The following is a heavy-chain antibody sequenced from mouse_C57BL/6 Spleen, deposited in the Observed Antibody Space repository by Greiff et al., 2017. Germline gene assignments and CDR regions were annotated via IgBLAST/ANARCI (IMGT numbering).Heavy chain of an antibody. D-gene: IGHD4-1*01. CDR1: GYTFTSYT. CDR3: ARSLTGSFDY. CDR2: INPSSGYT. Sequence: VQLQQSGAELARPGASVKMSCKASGYTFTSYTMHWVKQRPGQGLEWNGYINPSSGYTKYNQKFKDKATLTADKSSSTAYMQLSSLTSEDSAVYYCARSLTGSFDYWGQGTTLTVSS. V-gene: IGHV1-4*01. J-gene: IGHJ2*01.